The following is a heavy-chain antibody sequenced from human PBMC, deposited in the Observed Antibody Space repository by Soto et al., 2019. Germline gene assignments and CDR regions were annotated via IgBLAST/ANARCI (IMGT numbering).Heavy chain of an antibody. CDR2: IYYSVTT. CDR1: GGSVSSGGYY. V-gene: IGHV4-31*03. J-gene: IGHJ5*02. Sequence: KTAETLSLTCTVSGGSVSSGGYYWSWILHHPGTGLEWIGYIYYSVTTYFNPSLKGRASISLDTSKNDFSLKLTSVTAADTAVYYCARRALPQCINGVCYKDGFWESWGQGALVIVSS. CDR3: ARRALPQCINGVCYKDGFWES. D-gene: IGHD2-8*01.